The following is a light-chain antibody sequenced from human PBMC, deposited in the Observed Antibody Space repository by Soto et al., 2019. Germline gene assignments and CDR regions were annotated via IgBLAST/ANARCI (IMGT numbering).Light chain of an antibody. CDR1: SSDVGGYNY. Sequence: ALTQPPSASGSPGQSVTISCTGTSSDVGGYNYVSWYQQHPGKAPKLMIYEVSKRPSGVPDRFSGSKSGNTASLTVSGLQAEDEADYYCSSYAGSNNLLFGGGTKVTVL. CDR3: SSYAGSNNLL. CDR2: EVS. V-gene: IGLV2-8*01. J-gene: IGLJ2*01.